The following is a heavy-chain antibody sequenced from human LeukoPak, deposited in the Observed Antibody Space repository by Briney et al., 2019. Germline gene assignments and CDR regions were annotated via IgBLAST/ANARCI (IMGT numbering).Heavy chain of an antibody. CDR3: ARDVSYFDWLLYPRGMDV. V-gene: IGHV1-46*01. Sequence: GASVKVSCMASGYTFTSYYMHWVRQAPGQGLEWMGIINPSGGSTSYAQKFQGRVTMTRDTSTSTVYMELSSLRSEDTAVYYCARDVSYFDWLLYPRGMDVWGQGTTVTVSS. CDR2: INPSGGST. CDR1: GYTFTSYY. D-gene: IGHD3-9*01. J-gene: IGHJ6*02.